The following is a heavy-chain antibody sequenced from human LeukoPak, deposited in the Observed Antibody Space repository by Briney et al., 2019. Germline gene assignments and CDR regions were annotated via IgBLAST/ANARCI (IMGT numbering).Heavy chain of an antibody. V-gene: IGHV3-21*01. D-gene: IGHD6-19*01. J-gene: IGHJ6*04. Sequence: PGGSLRLSCAASGFTFSSYSMNWVRQAPGKGLEWVASISSSSSYIYSADSVKGRFTISRDNAKNSLYLQMNSLRAEDTAVYYCARVVAVAGVGVAMDVWGKGTTVTVSS. CDR2: ISSSSSYI. CDR3: ARVVAVAGVGVAMDV. CDR1: GFTFSSYS.